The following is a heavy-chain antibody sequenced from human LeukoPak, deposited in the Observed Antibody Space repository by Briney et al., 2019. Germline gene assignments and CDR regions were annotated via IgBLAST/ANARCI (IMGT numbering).Heavy chain of an antibody. D-gene: IGHD3-16*01. CDR2: ISETI. CDR3: VREVGRPKTFYFDS. J-gene: IGHJ4*02. CDR1: GFVFSRDN. V-gene: IGHV3-48*04. Sequence: GGVLRLSCIASGFVFSRDNMNWVRQAPGKGLEWVAHISETIYYADSVQGRFTISRDNAKNSLYLQMSNLRVDDTAMYYCVREVGRPKTFYFDSWGRGTPVTVSS.